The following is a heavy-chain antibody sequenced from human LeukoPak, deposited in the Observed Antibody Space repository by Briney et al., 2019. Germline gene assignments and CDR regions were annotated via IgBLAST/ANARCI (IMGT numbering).Heavy chain of an antibody. CDR3: AELGITMIGGV. D-gene: IGHD3-10*02. CDR1: GFTFSTYA. CDR2: TSYDGSNK. V-gene: IGHV3-30*04. Sequence: GGSLRLSCVASGFTFSTYAIHWVRQAPGKGLEWVAVTSYDGSNKYYADSVKGRFTISRDNSKNSLYLQMNSLRAEDTAVYYCAELGITMIGGVWGKGTTVTISS. J-gene: IGHJ6*04.